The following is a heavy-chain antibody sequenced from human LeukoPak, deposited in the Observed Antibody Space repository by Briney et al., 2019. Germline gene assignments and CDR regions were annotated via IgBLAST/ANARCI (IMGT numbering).Heavy chain of an antibody. D-gene: IGHD3-10*01. Sequence: GGSLRLSCAASGFSLSSYAMHWVRQAPGKGLEWVAVISFDGGHKDYADSVKGRFTISRDNLKNTLDLQMSSLRGEDTAVYYCARVRVRAVLVTYYYYATDVWGRGTTVIVS. J-gene: IGHJ6*02. V-gene: IGHV3-30*04. CDR2: ISFDGGHK. CDR3: ARVRVRAVLVTYYYYATDV. CDR1: GFSLSSYA.